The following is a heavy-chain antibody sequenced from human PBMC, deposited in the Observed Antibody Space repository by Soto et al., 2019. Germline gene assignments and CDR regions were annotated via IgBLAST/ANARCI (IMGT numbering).Heavy chain of an antibody. V-gene: IGHV4-31*03. J-gene: IGHJ6*02. CDR3: ARRGGSSSRYYYYALDV. Sequence: SETLSLTCSVSGGSMNNGGYYWSWIRQLPGKGLEWIGYIYSNGDTYYNPSLKSRLTISVDTSKNQFSLNLTSVTAADTAVYYCARRGGSSSRYYYYALDVWGQGTTVTV. CDR2: IYSNGDT. D-gene: IGHD6-6*01. CDR1: GGSMNNGGYY.